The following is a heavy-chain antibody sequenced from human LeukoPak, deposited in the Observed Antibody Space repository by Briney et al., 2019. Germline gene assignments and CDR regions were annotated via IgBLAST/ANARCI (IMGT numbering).Heavy chain of an antibody. Sequence: PSETLSLTCAVSGGSISSGGYSWSWIRQPPGKGLEWIGYIYHSGSTYYNPSLKSRVTISVDTSKNQFSLKLSSVTAADTAVYYCAALVGATVSYWGQGTLVTVSS. CDR2: IYHSGST. J-gene: IGHJ4*02. CDR1: GGSISSGGYS. D-gene: IGHD1-26*01. CDR3: AALVGATVSY. V-gene: IGHV4-30-2*02.